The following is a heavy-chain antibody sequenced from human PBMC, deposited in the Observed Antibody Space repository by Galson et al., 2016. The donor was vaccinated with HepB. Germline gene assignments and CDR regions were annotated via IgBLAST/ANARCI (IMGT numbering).Heavy chain of an antibody. CDR2: LSSRFGTI. Sequence: SLRLSCAASGFTFSTYSMNWVRQRPGKALEWLSHLSSRFGTIFYADSVKGRFTSSRVNGKNSVFLQLNGLRDDDTALYYCARGLEQPVGHFDVWGQGTLVTVSS. V-gene: IGHV3-48*02. CDR3: ARGLEQPVGHFDV. J-gene: IGHJ4*02. CDR1: GFTFSTYS. D-gene: IGHD1/OR15-1a*01.